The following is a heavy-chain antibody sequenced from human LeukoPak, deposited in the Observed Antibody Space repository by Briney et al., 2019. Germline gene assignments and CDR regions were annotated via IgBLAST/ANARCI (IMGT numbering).Heavy chain of an antibody. CDR1: GYTLTGYY. D-gene: IGHD3-22*01. CDR3: ARVYYYDSSGLLVSFDV. J-gene: IGHJ6*02. Sequence: ASVKVSCKASGYTLTGYYMHWVRQAPGQGLEWMGWINPDSGGINYAQKFQGRVTMTRDTSISTAYMELSRLRSDDTAVYYCARVYYYDSSGLLVSFDVWGQGTTVTVSS. CDR2: INPDSGGI. V-gene: IGHV1-2*02.